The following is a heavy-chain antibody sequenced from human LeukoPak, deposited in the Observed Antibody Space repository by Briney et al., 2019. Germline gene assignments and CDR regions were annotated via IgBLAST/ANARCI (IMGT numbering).Heavy chain of an antibody. Sequence: GASVKVSCKASGYTFTSYDINWVRQATGQGLEWMGWMNPNSGNTGYAQKFQGRVTITRNTSISTAYMELSSLRSEDTAVYYCARGRYGRDRLYGSQGYYYMDVWGKGTTVTVSS. D-gene: IGHD2-2*02. CDR2: MNPNSGNT. V-gene: IGHV1-8*03. J-gene: IGHJ6*03. CDR1: GYTFTSYD. CDR3: ARGRYGRDRLYGSQGYYYMDV.